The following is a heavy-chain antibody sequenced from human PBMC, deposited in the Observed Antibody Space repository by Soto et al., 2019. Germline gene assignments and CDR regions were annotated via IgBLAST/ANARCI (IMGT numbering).Heavy chain of an antibody. CDR3: ARETYSGGPLDAFDI. CDR1: GFTFSSYW. V-gene: IGHV3-7*01. J-gene: IGHJ3*02. D-gene: IGHD1-26*01. Sequence: EVQLVESGGGLVQPGGSRRLSCAASGFTFSSYWMSWVRQAPGRGLEWVANIKQDGSEKYHVDSVKGRFTISRDNAKNSLYLQMNSLRAEDTAVYYCARETYSGGPLDAFDIWGQGTMVTVSS. CDR2: IKQDGSEK.